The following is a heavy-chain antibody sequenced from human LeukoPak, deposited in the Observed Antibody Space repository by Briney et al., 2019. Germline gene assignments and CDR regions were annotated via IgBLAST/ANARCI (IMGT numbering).Heavy chain of an antibody. CDR1: GFTFSSYA. V-gene: IGHV3-23*01. CDR3: AKRYYGGSGYRSYYFDY. CDR2: IIGSGDRT. Sequence: PGASLRLSCAASGFTFSSYAMSWVRQAPGKGLEWVSAIIGSGDRTYYADSVKGRFTISRDNSKNTLYLQMNSLRAKDTAVYYCAKRYYGGSGYRSYYFDYWGQGTLVTVSS. J-gene: IGHJ4*02. D-gene: IGHD3-22*01.